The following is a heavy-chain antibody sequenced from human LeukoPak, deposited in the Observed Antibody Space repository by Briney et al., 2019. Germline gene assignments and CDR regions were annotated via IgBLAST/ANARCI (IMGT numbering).Heavy chain of an antibody. CDR2: ISYDGSNK. CDR3: ARDLSWFDP. J-gene: IGHJ5*02. Sequence: PGRSLRLSCAASGFTFSSYAMHWVRQAPGKGLEWVAVISYDGSNKYYADSVKGRFTISRGNSKNTLYLQMNSLRAEDTAVYYCARDLSWFDPWGQGTLVTVSS. V-gene: IGHV3-30-3*01. CDR1: GFTFSSYA.